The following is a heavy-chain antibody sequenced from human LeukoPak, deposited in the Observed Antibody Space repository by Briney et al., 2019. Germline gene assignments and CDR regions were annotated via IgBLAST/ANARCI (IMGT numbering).Heavy chain of an antibody. CDR3: AKDRCSNGVGCYYYYMDV. V-gene: IGHV3-21*01. CDR2: ISSRSSYI. J-gene: IGHJ6*03. Sequence: PGGSLRLSCTVSGFTVSSNSMSWVRQAPGKGLEWVSSISSRSSYIDYADSLKGRFTISRDNAKNSLYLQMNSLRAEDTAVYYCAKDRCSNGVGCYYYYMDVWGKGTTVTISS. D-gene: IGHD2-8*01. CDR1: GFTVSSNS.